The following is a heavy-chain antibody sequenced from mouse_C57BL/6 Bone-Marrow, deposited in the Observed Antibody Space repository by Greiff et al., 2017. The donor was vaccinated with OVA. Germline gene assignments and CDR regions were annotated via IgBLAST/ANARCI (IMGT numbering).Heavy chain of an antibody. D-gene: IGHD2-12*01. CDR3: ARRLYRGLVDY. V-gene: IGHV5-17*01. J-gene: IGHJ4*01. Sequence: EVQLQQSGAGLVKPGGSLKLSCAASGYTFSDYGMHWVRQAPGKGLEWVAYISSGSSTTNYADTVKGRFTISRDNAKDTLFLQMTSLRSEDTAMYYCARRLYRGLVDYWGQGTSVTVSS. CDR1: GYTFSDYG. CDR2: ISSGSSTT.